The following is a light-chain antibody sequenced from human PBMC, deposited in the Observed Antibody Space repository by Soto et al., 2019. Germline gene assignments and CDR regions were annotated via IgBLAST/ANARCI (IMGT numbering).Light chain of an antibody. V-gene: IGKV3-15*01. CDR2: AAS. J-gene: IGKJ5*01. CDR3: QQYKNWIT. Sequence: EIVMTQSPATLSVSPGARAILPCRASQSISINLAWYQQNPGQAPRLLVYAASDRATGVPARFSGSWSGTEFTLTISSLQSEDFAVYYCQQYKNWITFGQGTRLEIK. CDR1: QSISIN.